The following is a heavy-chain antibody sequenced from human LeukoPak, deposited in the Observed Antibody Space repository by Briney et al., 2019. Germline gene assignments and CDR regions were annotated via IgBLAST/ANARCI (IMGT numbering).Heavy chain of an antibody. CDR3: AKDPYYDFWSGYYQHYFDY. CDR2: ISGSGGST. Sequence: GGSLRLSCAASGFTFSSYAMSWVRQAPGKGLEWVSAISGSGGSTYYADSVKGRFTISRDNSKNTLYLQMNSLRAEDTAVYYCAKDPYYDFWSGYYQHYFDYWGQGTLVTVSS. J-gene: IGHJ4*02. V-gene: IGHV3-23*01. CDR1: GFTFSSYA. D-gene: IGHD3-3*01.